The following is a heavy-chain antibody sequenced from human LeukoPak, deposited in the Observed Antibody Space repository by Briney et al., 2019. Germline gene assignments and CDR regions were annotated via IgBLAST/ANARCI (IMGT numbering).Heavy chain of an antibody. CDR2: IIPIFGTA. J-gene: IGHJ4*02. D-gene: IGHD3-9*01. CDR1: GGTFSSYA. Sequence: SVSPSCKASGGTFSSYAISWVRQAPGQGLEWMGGIIPIFGTANYAQKFQGRVTITADESTSTAYMELSSLRSEDTAVYYCARGGHYDILTGYSSQRNYFDYWGEGTPVSSSS. V-gene: IGHV1-69*13. CDR3: ARGGHYDILTGYSSQRNYFDY.